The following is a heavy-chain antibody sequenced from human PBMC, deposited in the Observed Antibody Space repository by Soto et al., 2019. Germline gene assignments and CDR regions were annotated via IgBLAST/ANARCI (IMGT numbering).Heavy chain of an antibody. CDR2: ISGSGGST. D-gene: IGHD3-16*01. CDR1: GFTFSSYA. V-gene: IGHV3-23*01. CDR3: ARDYDYYYYYGMDV. J-gene: IGHJ6*02. Sequence: GGSLRLSCAASGFTFSSYAMSWVRQAPGKGLEWVSAISGSGGSTYYADSVKGRFTISRDNSKNTLYLQMNSLRAGDTAVYYCARDYDYYYYYGMDVWGQGTTVTVSS.